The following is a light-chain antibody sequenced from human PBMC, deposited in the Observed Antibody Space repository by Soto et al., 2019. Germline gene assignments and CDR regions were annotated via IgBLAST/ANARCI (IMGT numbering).Light chain of an antibody. CDR1: QSVSSN. Sequence: EIVMTQSPATLSVSPGERATLSCRASQSVSSNLAWYQQKPGQAPTLLIYGASARATDIPARFSGSGSGTEFTLTISILQSEDFAVYYCQHYNNWPFTFGQGTKLE. J-gene: IGKJ2*01. CDR3: QHYNNWPFT. CDR2: GAS. V-gene: IGKV3-15*01.